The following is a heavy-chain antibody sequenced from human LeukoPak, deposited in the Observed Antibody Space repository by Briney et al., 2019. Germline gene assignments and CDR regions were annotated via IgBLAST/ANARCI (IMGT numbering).Heavy chain of an antibody. Sequence: GGSLRLSCVPSGITFSNSALNWVRQAPGKGLEWVATITKNGDQTYYADSVKGLFTISRDTFRDTLYLQMNSLRAEDTAVYYCAIDSSSPVDYWGQGTLVTVSS. CDR3: AIDSSSPVDY. D-gene: IGHD6-13*01. J-gene: IGHJ4*02. CDR2: ITKNGDQT. CDR1: GITFSNSA. V-gene: IGHV3-23*01.